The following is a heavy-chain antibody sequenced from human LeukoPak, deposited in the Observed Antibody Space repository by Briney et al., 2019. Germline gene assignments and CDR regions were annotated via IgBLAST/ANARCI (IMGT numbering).Heavy chain of an antibody. CDR1: GGSISSSIYY. CDR3: ARHSRSVDYGSGSYTWDY. D-gene: IGHD3-10*01. CDR2: IYYSGST. V-gene: IGHV4-39*01. J-gene: IGHJ4*02. Sequence: PSETLSLTCSVSGGSISSSIYYWGWIRQPPGKGLEWIGSIYYSGSTYYNPSLKSRVTISVDTSRNQFSLNLSSVTAADTAVYYCARHSRSVDYGSGSYTWDYWGQGTLVTVSS.